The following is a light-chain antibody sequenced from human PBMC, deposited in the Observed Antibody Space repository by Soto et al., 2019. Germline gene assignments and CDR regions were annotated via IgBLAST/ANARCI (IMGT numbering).Light chain of an antibody. J-gene: IGKJ4*01. Sequence: DIQKTQSPSTLSASVGDRVTITCRASQSISSWLAWYQQKPGKAPKLLIYDASSLESGVPSRFSGSGSGTEFTLTISSLQPDDFATYYCQQYNSYSFGGGTKVDIK. CDR3: QQYNSYS. CDR2: DAS. CDR1: QSISSW. V-gene: IGKV1-5*01.